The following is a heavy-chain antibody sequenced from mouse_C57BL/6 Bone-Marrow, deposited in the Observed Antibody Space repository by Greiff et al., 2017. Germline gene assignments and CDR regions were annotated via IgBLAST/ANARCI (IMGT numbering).Heavy chain of an antibody. CDR3: AIFYYGRSMFAY. CDR1: GYTFTSYW. CDR2: IDPSDSYT. D-gene: IGHD1-1*01. Sequence: QVQLQQPGAELVRPGTSVKLSCKASGYTFTSYWMHWVKQRPGQGLEWIGVIDPSDSYTNYNQKFKGKATLTVDTSSSTAYMQLSSLTSADSAVYYCAIFYYGRSMFAYWGQGTLVTVSA. J-gene: IGHJ3*01. V-gene: IGHV1-59*01.